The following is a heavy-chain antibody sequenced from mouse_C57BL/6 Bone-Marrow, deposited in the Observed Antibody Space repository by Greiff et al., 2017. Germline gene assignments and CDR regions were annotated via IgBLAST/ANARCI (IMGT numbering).Heavy chain of an antibody. CDR3: ARLELLRDYYYAMDY. CDR1: GYTFTSYW. J-gene: IGHJ4*01. CDR2: IYPGSGST. D-gene: IGHD1-1*01. V-gene: IGHV1-55*01. Sequence: QVQLQQPGAELVKPGASVKMSCKASGYTFTSYWITWVKQRPGQGLEWIGDIYPGSGSTNYNEKFKSKATLTVDTSSSTAYMHLISLTSEDSAVYYCARLELLRDYYYAMDYWGQGTSVTVSS.